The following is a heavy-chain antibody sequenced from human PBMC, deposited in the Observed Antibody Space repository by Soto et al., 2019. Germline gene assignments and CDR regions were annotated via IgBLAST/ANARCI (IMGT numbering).Heavy chain of an antibody. D-gene: IGHD1-26*01. Sequence: PGGSLRLSCAASGFTFSSYAMHWVRQAPGKGLEWVAVISYDGSNKYYADSVKGRFTISRDNSKNTLYLQMNSLRAEDMAVYYCARSNKGLAVGATHGMDVWGQGTTVTVSS. V-gene: IGHV3-30-3*01. CDR2: ISYDGSNK. J-gene: IGHJ6*02. CDR1: GFTFSSYA. CDR3: ARSNKGLAVGATHGMDV.